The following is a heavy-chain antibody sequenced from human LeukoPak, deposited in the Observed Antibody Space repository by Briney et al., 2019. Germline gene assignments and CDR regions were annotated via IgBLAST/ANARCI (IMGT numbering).Heavy chain of an antibody. CDR1: GFTFSSYA. Sequence: GGSLRLSCAASGFTFSSYAMSWVRQAPGKGLEWVSAISGSGGSTYYADSVKGRFTISRDNSKNTLYLQMNSLRAEDTAVHYCAKGRGYCSGGSCFKPHPLYFDYWGQGTLVTVSS. CDR3: AKGRGYCSGGSCFKPHPLYFDY. D-gene: IGHD2-15*01. V-gene: IGHV3-23*01. CDR2: ISGSGGST. J-gene: IGHJ4*02.